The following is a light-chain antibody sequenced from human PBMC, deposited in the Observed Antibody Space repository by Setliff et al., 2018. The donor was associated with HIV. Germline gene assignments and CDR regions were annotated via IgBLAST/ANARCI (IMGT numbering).Light chain of an antibody. Sequence: QSVLTQPASVSGSPGQSITISCTGASSDVGGYNCVSWYQQHPGKAPKLIIYDVSDRPSGVSRRFSGSKSGNTASLTISGLQAEDEADYYCKSYAANSTPYLFGTGTKVTVL. J-gene: IGLJ1*01. CDR3: KSYAANSTPYL. CDR2: DVS. V-gene: IGLV2-14*03. CDR1: SSDVGGYNC.